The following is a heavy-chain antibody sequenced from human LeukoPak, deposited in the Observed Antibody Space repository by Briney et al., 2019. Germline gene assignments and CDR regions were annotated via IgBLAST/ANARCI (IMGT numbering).Heavy chain of an antibody. CDR3: SPDLYSKYRGYFDY. J-gene: IGHJ4*02. CDR1: GFTFSSYS. CDR2: IKSKSDGGAT. Sequence: GGSLRLSCAASGFTFSSYSMNWVRQGPGKGLEWVARIKSKSDGGATDYAAPVKGRFTISRDDASNTLYLQLNSLKSEDTAVYYCSPDLYSKYRGYFDYWGQGTLVTVSS. D-gene: IGHD4-11*01. V-gene: IGHV3-15*05.